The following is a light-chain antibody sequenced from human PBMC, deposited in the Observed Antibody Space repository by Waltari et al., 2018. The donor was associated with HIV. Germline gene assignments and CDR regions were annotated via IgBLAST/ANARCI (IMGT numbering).Light chain of an antibody. CDR2: SSD. V-gene: IGLV1-44*01. J-gene: IGLJ3*02. CDR1: SSNIGSNS. Sequence: QSVLTQPPSASETPGQRVTISCSGSSSNIGSNSIKWYQQLPGTAPKLLIYSSDQRPSGVPDRFSGSKSGTSASLAITGLQSEDEADYYCEAWDDSLNGWVFGGGTKLTVL. CDR3: EAWDDSLNGWV.